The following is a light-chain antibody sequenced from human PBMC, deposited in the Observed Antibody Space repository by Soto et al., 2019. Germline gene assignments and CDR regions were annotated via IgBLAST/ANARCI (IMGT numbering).Light chain of an antibody. J-gene: IGLJ1*01. CDR3: SSYAGSNNFV. Sequence: QSALTQPASVSGSPGQSITISCTGTSSDVGSYNIVSWFQQHPGKAPKVIIYGVANRPSGVPDRFSGSKSGNTASLTVSGLQAEDEADYYCSSYAGSNNFVFGTGTKLTVL. CDR1: SSDVGSYNI. V-gene: IGLV2-8*01. CDR2: GVA.